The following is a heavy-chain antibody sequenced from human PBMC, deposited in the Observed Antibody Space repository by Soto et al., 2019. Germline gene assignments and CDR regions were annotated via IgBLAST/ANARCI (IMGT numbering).Heavy chain of an antibody. J-gene: IGHJ4*02. Sequence: GGSLRLSCAASGFTFSSYAMGWVRQAPGKGLEWVSAISGSGGSTYYADSVKGRFTISRDNSKNTLYLQMNSLRAEDTAVYYCAPRPTAMPTLSVDYWGQGTLVTVSS. CDR3: APRPTAMPTLSVDY. V-gene: IGHV3-23*01. D-gene: IGHD5-18*01. CDR2: ISGSGGST. CDR1: GFTFSSYA.